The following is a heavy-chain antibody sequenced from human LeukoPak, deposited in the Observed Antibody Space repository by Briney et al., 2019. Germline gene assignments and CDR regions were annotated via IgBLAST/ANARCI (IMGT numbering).Heavy chain of an antibody. V-gene: IGHV1-46*01. J-gene: IGHJ5*02. CDR2: INPSGGST. CDR3: ARGRVYGSGSYDNWFDP. Sequence: ASVKVSCKASGYTFTSYYMHWVRQAPGQGLEWMGIINPSGGSTSHAQKFQGRVTVTRDTSTSTVYMELSSLRSEDTAVYYCARGRVYGSGSYDNWFDPWGQGTLVTVSS. D-gene: IGHD3-10*01. CDR1: GYTFTSYY.